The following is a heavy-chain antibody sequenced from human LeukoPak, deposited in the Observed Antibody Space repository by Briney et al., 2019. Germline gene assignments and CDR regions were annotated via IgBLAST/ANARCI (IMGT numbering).Heavy chain of an antibody. CDR1: GFTFDDYA. J-gene: IGHJ3*02. D-gene: IGHD3-3*01. V-gene: IGHV3-9*01. Sequence: GRSLRLSCAASGFTFDDYAMHWVRQAPGEGLEWVSGISWNSGSIGYADSVKGRFTISRDNAKNSLYLQMNSLRAEDTALYYCAKDFIRFLEWFDAFDIWGQGTMVTVSS. CDR2: ISWNSGSI. CDR3: AKDFIRFLEWFDAFDI.